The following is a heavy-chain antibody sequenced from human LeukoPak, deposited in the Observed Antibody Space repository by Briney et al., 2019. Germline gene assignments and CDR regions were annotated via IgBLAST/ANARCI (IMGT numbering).Heavy chain of an antibody. V-gene: IGHV3-30*02. J-gene: IGHJ5*02. D-gene: IGHD2-2*01. CDR3: AKDRSIVVVPAEIYP. CDR2: IRYDGSNK. Sequence: GGSLRLSCAASGFTFSSYGMHWVRQAPGKGLEWVAFIRYDGSNKYYADSVKGRFTISRDNSKNTLYLQMNSLRAEDTAVYYCAKDRSIVVVPAEIYPWGQGTLVTVSS. CDR1: GFTFSSYG.